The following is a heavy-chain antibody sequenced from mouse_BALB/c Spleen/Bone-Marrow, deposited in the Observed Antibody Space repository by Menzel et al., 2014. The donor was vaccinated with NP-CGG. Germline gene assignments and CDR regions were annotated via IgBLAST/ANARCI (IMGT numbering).Heavy chain of an antibody. D-gene: IGHD3-3*01. CDR3: ARGGIGRSLDY. CDR2: IYPGDGST. J-gene: IGHJ4*01. CDR1: GYSFTDYD. V-gene: IGHV1S33*01. Sequence: LVESGPELVKPGTLVKISCKASGYSFTDYDINWVKQRPGQGLEWIGWIYPGDGSTKYNEKFKGKATLTADRSSSTAYMQLSSPTSESSAVYFCARGGIGRSLDYWGQGTSATVSS.